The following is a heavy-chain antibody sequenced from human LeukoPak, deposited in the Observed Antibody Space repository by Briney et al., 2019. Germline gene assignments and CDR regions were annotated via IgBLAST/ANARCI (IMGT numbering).Heavy chain of an antibody. CDR1: GYTFTGYY. CDR3: ARVMLVVAELDPFDY. V-gene: IGHV1-2*02. J-gene: IGHJ4*02. D-gene: IGHD2-15*01. Sequence: AAVKVSCMASGYTFTGYYMHWVRQAPGQGRGWMGCINPNSGGTNYAQKFQGRGTNTRDTSISTAYIELSRLRSDDTAVYYCARVMLVVAELDPFDYWGQGTLVTVSS. CDR2: INPNSGGT.